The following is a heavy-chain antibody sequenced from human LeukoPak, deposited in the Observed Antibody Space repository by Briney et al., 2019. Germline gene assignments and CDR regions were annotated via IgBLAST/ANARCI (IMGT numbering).Heavy chain of an antibody. CDR1: GFTFSSYW. CDR2: ISGSGGST. Sequence: GGSLRLSCAASGFTFSSYWMSWVRQAPGKGLEWVSAISGSGGSTYYADSVKGRFTISRDNSKNTLYLQMNSLRAEDTAVYYCASAPWIQLWGDYWGQGTLVTVSS. V-gene: IGHV3-23*01. D-gene: IGHD5-18*01. J-gene: IGHJ4*02. CDR3: ASAPWIQLWGDY.